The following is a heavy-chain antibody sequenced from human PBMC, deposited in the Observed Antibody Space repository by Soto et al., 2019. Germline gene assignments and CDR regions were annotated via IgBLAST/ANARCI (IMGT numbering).Heavy chain of an antibody. V-gene: IGHV4-4*07. CDR1: GGSISPYY. D-gene: IGHD1-1*01. CDR3: ARGGMVIIPTATAFDY. Sequence: ETLSLTCSVSGGSISPYYWSGIRQPAGKGLEWIGRIYASGSTNYNPSLKSRVTMSVATSKNQFSLKLTSVTAADTATYYCARGGMVIIPTATAFDYWGQGTLVTVSS. J-gene: IGHJ4*02. CDR2: IYASGST.